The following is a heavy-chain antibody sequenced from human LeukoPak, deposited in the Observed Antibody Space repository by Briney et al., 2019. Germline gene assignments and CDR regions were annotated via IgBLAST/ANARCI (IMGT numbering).Heavy chain of an antibody. CDR1: GFTFNTYS. Sequence: GGSLLLSCAASGFTFNTYSMNWVRQAPGKGLEWVSSISSSSSYIYYADSVKGRFTISRDNAKNSLYLQMNSLRAEDTAVYYCARAYSETYGLGYYYMDVWGKGTTVTISS. J-gene: IGHJ6*03. CDR3: ARAYSETYGLGYYYMDV. CDR2: ISSSSSYI. V-gene: IGHV3-21*01. D-gene: IGHD1-26*01.